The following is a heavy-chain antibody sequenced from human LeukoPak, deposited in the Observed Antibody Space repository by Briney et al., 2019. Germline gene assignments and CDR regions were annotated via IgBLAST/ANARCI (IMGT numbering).Heavy chain of an antibody. CDR1: GFTFSSYA. CDR2: ISGSGGST. J-gene: IGHJ6*02. V-gene: IGHV3-23*01. D-gene: IGHD2-2*01. Sequence: GGSLRLSCAASGFTFSSYAMSWVRQAPGKGLEWVSAISGSGGSTYYADSVKGRFTISRDNSKNTLYLQMNGLRAEDTAVYYCARDQERFYQLPSYYYYYGMDVWGQGTTVTVSS. CDR3: ARDQERFYQLPSYYYYYGMDV.